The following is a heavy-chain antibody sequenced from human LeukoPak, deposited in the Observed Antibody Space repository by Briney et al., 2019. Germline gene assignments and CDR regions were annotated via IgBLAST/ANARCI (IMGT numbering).Heavy chain of an antibody. CDR1: GYTFTSYY. CDR3: ARAIQPWLPFDY. Sequence: ASVTVSCKASGYTFTSYYIHWVRQAPGQGLEWMGILNPSGGGTSYAQKFQGRVTLTRDTSTSTVYMELSSLRSADTAVYYCARAIQPWLPFDYWGQGTLVTVSS. V-gene: IGHV1-46*01. J-gene: IGHJ4*02. CDR2: LNPSGGGT. D-gene: IGHD5-18*01.